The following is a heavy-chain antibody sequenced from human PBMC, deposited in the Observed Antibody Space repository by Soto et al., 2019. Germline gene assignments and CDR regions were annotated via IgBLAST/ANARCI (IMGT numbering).Heavy chain of an antibody. CDR1: GESFGGYY. J-gene: IGHJ6*02. CDR2: ITHRGST. D-gene: IGHD1-26*01. Sequence: PSGSLSLSCEVSGESFGGYYGGWIRQSPGKGLEWIGDITHRGSTNYNPSLKSRVTLSVDTSKRQFSLKLSSVTAADTAVYYCARGGAHAKSGSGIYQFGYGLDFWGQGTTVTVSS. V-gene: IGHV4-34*01. CDR3: ARGGAHAKSGSGIYQFGYGLDF.